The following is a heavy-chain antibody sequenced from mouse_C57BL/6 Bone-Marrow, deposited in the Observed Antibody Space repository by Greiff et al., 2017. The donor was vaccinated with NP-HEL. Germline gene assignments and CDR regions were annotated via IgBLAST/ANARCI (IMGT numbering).Heavy chain of an antibody. J-gene: IGHJ1*03. D-gene: IGHD1-1*01. CDR1: GYTFTDYY. V-gene: IGHV1-75*01. Sequence: VQLQQSGPELVKPGASVKISCKASGYTFTDYYINWVKQRPGQGLEWIGWIFPGSGSTYYNEKFKGKATLTVDKSSSTAYMLLSSLTSEDSAVYFCARGGEKNLFITTVVATEYFDVWGTGTTVTVSS. CDR2: IFPGSGST. CDR3: ARGGEKNLFITTVVATEYFDV.